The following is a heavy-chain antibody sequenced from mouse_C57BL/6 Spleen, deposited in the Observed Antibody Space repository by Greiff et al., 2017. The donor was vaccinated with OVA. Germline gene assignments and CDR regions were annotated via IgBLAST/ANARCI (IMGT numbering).Heavy chain of an antibody. V-gene: IGHV5-15*01. D-gene: IGHD1-1*01. CDR3: ARRYYYGSSYWYFDV. CDR2: ISNLAYSI. J-gene: IGHJ1*03. CDR1: GFTFSDYG. Sequence: EVHLVESGGGLVQPGGSLKLSCAASGFTFSDYGMAWVRQAPRKGPEWVAFISNLAYSIYYADTVTGRFTIYRENAKNTLFLEMSRRRSKDTAMYSCARRYYYGSSYWYFDVWGTGTTVTVSS.